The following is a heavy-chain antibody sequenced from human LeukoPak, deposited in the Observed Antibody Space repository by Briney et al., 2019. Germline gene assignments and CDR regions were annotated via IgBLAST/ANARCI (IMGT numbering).Heavy chain of an antibody. V-gene: IGHV4-34*01. CDR3: ARRGRYCTGANCYTGYFQH. J-gene: IGHJ1*01. Sequence: PSETLSLACAVSGVSLTGYYWSWIRQSPGKGLERIGEINHRGSTNYNPSLKSRVTISVDTSKKQFSLNLSSVTAADTAVYYCARRGRYCTGANCYTGYFQHWGQGTLVTVSS. CDR2: INHRGST. CDR1: GVSLTGYY. D-gene: IGHD2-2*02.